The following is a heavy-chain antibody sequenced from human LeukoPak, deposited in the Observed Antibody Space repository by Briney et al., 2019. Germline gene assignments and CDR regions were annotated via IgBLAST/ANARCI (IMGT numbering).Heavy chain of an antibody. Sequence: LTLYSSASAFTCCGNAMSRLRQAPGQERVGLSAIGGSGGSTNYAASVKGRFTISRDNSKNTLYLQMNSLRAEDTAVYYCAKVYYDILTGYSPWDYWGQGTLVTVSS. J-gene: IGHJ4*02. CDR2: IGGSGGST. CDR1: AFTCCGNA. V-gene: IGHV3-23*01. D-gene: IGHD3-9*01. CDR3: AKVYYDILTGYSPWDY.